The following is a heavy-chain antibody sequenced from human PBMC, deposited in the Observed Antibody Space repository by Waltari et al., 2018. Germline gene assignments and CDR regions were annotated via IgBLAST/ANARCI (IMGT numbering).Heavy chain of an antibody. V-gene: IGHV3-15*01. J-gene: IGHJ4*02. CDR2: IKSRTDGGTT. Sequence: DVQLVESGGGLVKPGGSLRLSCAVSGSSVTNAWMGWVRRAPGKGLVWVGRIKSRTDGGTTDYATPVKGRFSISRDESQNTLYLQMNSLKTEDTAFYHCTTDRGIGPRPLFDSWGQGTLVTVSS. CDR3: TTDRGIGPRPLFDS. D-gene: IGHD6-6*01. CDR1: GSSVTNAW.